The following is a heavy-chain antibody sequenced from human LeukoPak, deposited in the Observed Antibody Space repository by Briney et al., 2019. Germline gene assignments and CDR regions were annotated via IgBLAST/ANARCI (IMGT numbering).Heavy chain of an antibody. CDR1: GLTLSTYA. D-gene: IGHD4-11*01. J-gene: IGHJ4*02. CDR2: ISSSGSTI. CDR3: ARVESFYSNYEYYFDY. Sequence: HAGGSLRLSCAASGLTLSTYAMNWVRQAPGKGLEWVSYISSSGSTIYYADSVKGRFTISRDNAKNSLYLQMNSLRAEDTAVYYCARVESFYSNYEYYFDYWGQGTLVTVSS. V-gene: IGHV3-48*04.